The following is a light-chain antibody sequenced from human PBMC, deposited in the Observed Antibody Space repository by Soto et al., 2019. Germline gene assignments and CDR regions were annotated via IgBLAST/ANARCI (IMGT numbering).Light chain of an antibody. V-gene: IGKV3-15*01. Sequence: EIMMTQSPATLSVSPGERATLSCRASQSVSSNLAWYQQKPGQAPRLLIYAASTRATGIPARFSGSESGTEFTLTISSLQSEDFAVYYCHQYNNWPRTFGQGTKVESK. J-gene: IGKJ1*01. CDR2: AAS. CDR3: HQYNNWPRT. CDR1: QSVSSN.